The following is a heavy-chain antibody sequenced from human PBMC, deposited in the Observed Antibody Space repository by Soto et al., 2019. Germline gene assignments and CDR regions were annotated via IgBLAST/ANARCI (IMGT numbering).Heavy chain of an antibody. D-gene: IGHD2-15*01. CDR1: GGSFSGYY. J-gene: IGHJ5*02. CDR3: ARVEYCSGGSCYGVRFDP. V-gene: IGHV4-34*01. Sequence: ETLSLTCAVYGGSFSGYYWSWIRQPPGKGLEWIGEINHSGSTNYNPSLKSRVTISVDTSKNQFSLKLSSVTAADTAVYYCARVEYCSGGSCYGVRFDPWGQGTLVTVSS. CDR2: INHSGST.